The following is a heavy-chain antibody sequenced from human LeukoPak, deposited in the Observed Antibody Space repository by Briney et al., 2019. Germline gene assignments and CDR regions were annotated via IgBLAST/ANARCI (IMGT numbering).Heavy chain of an antibody. CDR3: ARHHDYGDFDY. CDR1: GGSISSYY. Sequence: SETLSLTCTVSGGSISSYYWSWIRQPPGKGLEWIGYTYYSGSTNYNPSLKSRVTISVDTSKNQFSLKLSSVTAADTAVYYCARHHDYGDFDYWGQGTLVTVSS. J-gene: IGHJ4*02. CDR2: TYYSGST. V-gene: IGHV4-59*08. D-gene: IGHD4-17*01.